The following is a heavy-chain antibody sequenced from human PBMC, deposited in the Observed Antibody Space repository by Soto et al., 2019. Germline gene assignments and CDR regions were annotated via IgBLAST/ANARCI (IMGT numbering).Heavy chain of an antibody. D-gene: IGHD2-2*01. CDR2: IWYDGSNK. CDR1: GFTFSSYG. Sequence: QVQLVESGGGVVQPGRSLRLSCAASGFTFSSYGMHWVRQAPGKGLEWVAVIWYDGSNKYYADSVKGRFTISRDNSKNTLYLQMNSLRAEDTAVYYCARNPAWTSARGDSYYRMDVW. V-gene: IGHV3-33*01. J-gene: IGHJ6*01. CDR3: ARNPAWTSARGDSYYRMDV.